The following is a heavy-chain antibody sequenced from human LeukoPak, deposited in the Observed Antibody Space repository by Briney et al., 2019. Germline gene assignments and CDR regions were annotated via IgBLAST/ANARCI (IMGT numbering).Heavy chain of an antibody. CDR2: ISGSGGDT. CDR1: GFTFNNYV. V-gene: IGHV3-23*01. D-gene: IGHD4-17*01. Sequence: GGSLRLSCAASGFTFNNYVMSGVRQAPGKGLEWVSGISGSGGDTYYADSVTGRFTISRDNSKNMLSLQVNSLRTEDSAIYYCAKVFRSGDLFVSDSWGQGTLVTVSS. CDR3: AKVFRSGDLFVSDS. J-gene: IGHJ4*02.